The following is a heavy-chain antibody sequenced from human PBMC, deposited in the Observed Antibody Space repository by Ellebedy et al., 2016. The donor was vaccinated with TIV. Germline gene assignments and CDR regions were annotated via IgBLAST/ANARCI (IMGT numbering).Heavy chain of an antibody. D-gene: IGHD3-10*01. Sequence: MPSETLSLTCTVSGGSISSSSYYWGWIRQPPGKGLEWIGSIYYSGSTYYNPSLKSRVTISVDTSKNQFSLKLSSVTAADTAVYYCARLGGGITMVRAFDYWGQGTLVTVSS. CDR3: ARLGGGITMVRAFDY. J-gene: IGHJ4*02. CDR2: IYYSGST. CDR1: GGSISSSSYY. V-gene: IGHV4-39*01.